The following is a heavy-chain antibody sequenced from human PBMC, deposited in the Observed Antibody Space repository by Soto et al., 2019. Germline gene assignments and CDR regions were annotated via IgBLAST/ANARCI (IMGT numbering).Heavy chain of an antibody. J-gene: IGHJ4*02. Sequence: EVQLVESGGGLVQPGGSLRLSCAASGFTFSKYDMHCVRQVTGKGLEWVSTIGTAGDTYYPGSVKGRFTISRENAKNSLYLQRNSMRAEDTAVYYCARSRLISLYYFDYWGQGTLVTDSS. CDR2: IGTAGDT. CDR3: ARSRLISLYYFDY. CDR1: GFTFSKYD. D-gene: IGHD2-15*01. V-gene: IGHV3-13*01.